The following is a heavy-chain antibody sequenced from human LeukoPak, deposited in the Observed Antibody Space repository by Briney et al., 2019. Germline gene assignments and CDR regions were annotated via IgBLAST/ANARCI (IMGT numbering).Heavy chain of an antibody. CDR2: IYTSGST. D-gene: IGHD6-25*01. CDR1: GGSFSTYY. CDR3: ARTRYSSEGSYYYYMDV. V-gene: IGHV4-4*07. Sequence: PSETLSLTCTVSGGSFSTYYWSWIRQPPGKGLEWIGRIYTSGSTNYNPSLKSRVTISVDKSKNQFSLKLSSVTAADTAVYYCARTRYSSEGSYYYYMDVWGKGTTVTVSS. J-gene: IGHJ6*03.